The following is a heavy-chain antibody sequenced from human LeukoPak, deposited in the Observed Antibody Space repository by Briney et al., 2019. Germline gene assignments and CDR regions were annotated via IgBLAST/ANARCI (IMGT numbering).Heavy chain of an antibody. D-gene: IGHD3-9*01. CDR1: GFTFSSYA. J-gene: IGHJ6*02. V-gene: IGHV3-23*01. CDR3: AKETRITIPHYYFGMDV. CDR2: ISSSGVNT. Sequence: GGSLRLSCAASGFTFSSYAMNWVRQAPGKGLEWVSGISSSGVNTYYADSVKGRFTISRDNFKNTLYLQMNTLRAEDTALYYCAKETRITIPHYYFGMDVWGQGTTVTVSS.